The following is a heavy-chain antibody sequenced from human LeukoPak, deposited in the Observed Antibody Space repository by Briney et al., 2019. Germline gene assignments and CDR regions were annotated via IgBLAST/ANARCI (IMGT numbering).Heavy chain of an antibody. J-gene: IGHJ4*02. CDR2: IYDSGKT. V-gene: IGHV4-59*01. CDR1: GDSISSYY. Sequence: SETLTLTCTVSGDSISSYYWSWVRQPPGKGLEWIGYIYDSGKTSYNASLISRVTISVDTSKNQFSLKLTSVTPADTAVYHCARGGGTLDYWGQGTLVTVSS. CDR3: ARGGGTLDY. D-gene: IGHD3-16*01.